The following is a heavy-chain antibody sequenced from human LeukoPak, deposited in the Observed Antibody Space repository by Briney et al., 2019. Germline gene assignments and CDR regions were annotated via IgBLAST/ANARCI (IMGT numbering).Heavy chain of an antibody. CDR3: AKGGSKAVAGNKDY. CDR1: GFTVSSNY. V-gene: IGHV3-23*01. Sequence: GGSLRLSCAASGFTVSSNYMSWVRQAPGKGLEWVSAISGSGGSTYYADSVKGRFTISRDNSRNTLYLQMNSLRAEDTAVYYCAKGGSKAVAGNKDYWGQGTLVTVSS. D-gene: IGHD6-19*01. J-gene: IGHJ4*02. CDR2: ISGSGGST.